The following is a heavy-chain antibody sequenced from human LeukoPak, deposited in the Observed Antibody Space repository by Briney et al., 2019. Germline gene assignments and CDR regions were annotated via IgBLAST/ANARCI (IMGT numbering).Heavy chain of an antibody. V-gene: IGHV3-11*04. CDR1: GFAFSDYY. CDR2: ICSSCNTI. J-gene: IGHJ5*02. CDR3: ARMTKGWFDP. Sequence: GGSLRLYCAASGFAFSDYYMGWIRLPPGKGVEGVSYICSSCNTIYYAVSVKGRFTISRDNAKNPLHLQMNSVIADGSAVYYCARMTKGWFDPWGQGTLVTVSS.